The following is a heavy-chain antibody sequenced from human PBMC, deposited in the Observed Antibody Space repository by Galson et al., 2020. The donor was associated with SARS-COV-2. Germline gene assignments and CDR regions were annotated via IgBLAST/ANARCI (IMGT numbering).Heavy chain of an antibody. J-gene: IGHJ3*01. CDR3: ARVWRWPNTFDL. D-gene: IGHD2-21*01. CDR2: ISSSGSTA. V-gene: IGHV3-11*01. Sequence: GGSLRLSCAASGFTFSDYYMTWIRQAPGKGLEGVSNISSSGSTANYEDSVKGRFTISRDNAKRSLNLQMNSLRAEDTAIYYCARVWRWPNTFDLCGQVTMVTVSS. CDR1: GFTFSDYY.